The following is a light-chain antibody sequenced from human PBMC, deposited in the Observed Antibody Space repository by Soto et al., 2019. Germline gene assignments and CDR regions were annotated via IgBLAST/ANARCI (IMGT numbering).Light chain of an antibody. CDR3: LQDYNCPFT. Sequence: DLQMTQSPSSVSASVGDRVTITCRASQGISSWLAWYQQKPGKAPQILIYGASTLQTGVASRFSGSGSATDLTLTISSLQPEDSAAYYCLQDYNCPFTFGQGTKVDIK. J-gene: IGKJ2*01. V-gene: IGKV1-12*01. CDR2: GAS. CDR1: QGISSW.